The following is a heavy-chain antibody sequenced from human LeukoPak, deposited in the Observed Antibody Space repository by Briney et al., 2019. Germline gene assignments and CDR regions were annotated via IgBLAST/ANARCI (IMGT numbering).Heavy chain of an antibody. V-gene: IGHV3-30*02. CDR2: IRYDGSNK. CDR1: GFTFSSYG. D-gene: IGHD1-26*01. J-gene: IGHJ4*02. CDR3: ARELPPSLSGSYYPDYFDH. Sequence: GGSLRLSCAASGFTFSSYGLHWVRQAPGKGLEWVAFIRYDGSNKYYADSVKGRFTISRDNSKNTLFLQMNSLRAEDTAVYYCARELPPSLSGSYYPDYFDHWGQGALVTVFS.